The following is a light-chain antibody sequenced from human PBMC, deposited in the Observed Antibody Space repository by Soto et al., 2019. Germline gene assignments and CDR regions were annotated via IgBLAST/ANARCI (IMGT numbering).Light chain of an antibody. Sequence: SYELTQPPSVSVAPGQTARITCGGDKIGSKIVHWYKQRPGQAPVAVVFDATDRPSGVPDRFSGSKSGNTASLTVSGLQAEDEADYYCSSYAGSSNVFGTGTKLTVL. CDR2: DAT. V-gene: IGLV3-21*02. J-gene: IGLJ1*01. CDR1: KIGSKI. CDR3: SSYAGSSNV.